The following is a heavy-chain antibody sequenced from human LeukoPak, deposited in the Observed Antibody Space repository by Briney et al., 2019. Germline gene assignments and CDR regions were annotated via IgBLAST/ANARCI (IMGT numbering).Heavy chain of an antibody. CDR2: ISGSGGST. Sequence: GGSLRLSCAGSGFTFNNYAMSWVRQAPGKGLEWVSAISGSGGSTYYADSVKGRFTISRDNSKNTLYLQMNSLRAEDTAVYYCAKGAYGSGSYYPYYYYGMDVWGQGTTVTVSS. CDR1: GFTFNNYA. V-gene: IGHV3-23*01. J-gene: IGHJ6*02. CDR3: AKGAYGSGSYYPYYYYGMDV. D-gene: IGHD3-10*01.